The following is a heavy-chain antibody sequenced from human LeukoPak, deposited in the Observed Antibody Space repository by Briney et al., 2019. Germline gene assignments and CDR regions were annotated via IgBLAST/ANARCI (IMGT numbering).Heavy chain of an antibody. CDR1: GGSFSGYY. D-gene: IGHD6-19*01. Sequence: SETLSLTCAVYGGSFSGYYWSWIRQPPGKGLEWIGEINHSGSTNYNPSLKSRVTISVDTSKNQFSLKLSSVTAADTAVYYCARVRGGPSGWSSVYYFDYWGQGTLVTVSS. J-gene: IGHJ4*02. CDR2: INHSGST. CDR3: ARVRGGPSGWSSVYYFDY. V-gene: IGHV4-34*01.